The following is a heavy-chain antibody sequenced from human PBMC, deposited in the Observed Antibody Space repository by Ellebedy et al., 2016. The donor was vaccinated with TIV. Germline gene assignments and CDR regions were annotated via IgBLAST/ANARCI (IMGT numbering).Heavy chain of an antibody. CDR1: GFRFSTFE. V-gene: IGHV3-48*03. CDR2: ISNSGGSQ. Sequence: PGGSLRLSCAASGFRFSTFEMNWVRQAPGKGLEWVSKISNSGGSQFYAESVQGRVTMSRDNAGNSLYLHINSLRVEDTAIYYCARGWVDGVHFDYWGQGTLVTVSS. CDR3: ARGWVDGVHFDY. D-gene: IGHD2-15*01. J-gene: IGHJ4*02.